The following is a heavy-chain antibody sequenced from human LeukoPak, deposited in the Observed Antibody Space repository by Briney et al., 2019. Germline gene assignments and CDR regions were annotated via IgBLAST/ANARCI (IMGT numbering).Heavy chain of an antibody. D-gene: IGHD6-13*01. CDR3: AKVAGDRMDH. Sequence: ASVKVSCKASGYTFVTYGFCWVRQAPGHGLEWMGWISANSGKTDYAQKFQGRVTMTTDTSTTTAYMELRSLRPDDTALYFCAKVAGDRMDHWGQGTLLTVSS. J-gene: IGHJ4*02. CDR2: ISANSGKT. CDR1: GYTFVTYG. V-gene: IGHV1-18*01.